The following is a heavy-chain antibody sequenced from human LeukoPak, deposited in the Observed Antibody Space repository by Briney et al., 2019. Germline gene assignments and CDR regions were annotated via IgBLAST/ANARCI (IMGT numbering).Heavy chain of an antibody. CDR1: GYTFTSYY. D-gene: IGHD3-10*01. V-gene: IGHV1-46*01. CDR2: INPSGGST. J-gene: IGHJ4*02. CDR3: ARAKTYYYGSGSYSLDY. Sequence: GASVKVSCKASGYTFTSYYIHWVRQAPGQGLEWMGRINPSGGSTSYAQKFQGRVTMTRDTSTSTVYMELSSLRSEDTAVYYCARAKTYYYGSGSYSLDYWGQGTLVTVSS.